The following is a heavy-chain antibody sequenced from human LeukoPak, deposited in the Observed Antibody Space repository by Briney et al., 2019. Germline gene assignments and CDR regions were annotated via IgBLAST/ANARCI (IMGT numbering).Heavy chain of an antibody. CDR3: ARGGQYFDY. CDR1: GFTFSNYM. J-gene: IGHJ4*02. V-gene: IGHV3-23*01. CDR2: VSGTTLST. Sequence: GGSLRLSCAASGFTFSNYMMTWVRQAPGKGLQWVSTVSGTTLSTYYADSVKGRFTISRDNSKNTLYLQMNSLRAEDTAVYYCARGGQYFDYWGQGTLVTVSS.